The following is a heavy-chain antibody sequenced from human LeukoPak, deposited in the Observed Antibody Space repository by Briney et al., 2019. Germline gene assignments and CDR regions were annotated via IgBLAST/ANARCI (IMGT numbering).Heavy chain of an antibody. D-gene: IGHD3-22*01. CDR3: ARDQAESSGYQGDFDY. J-gene: IGHJ4*02. V-gene: IGHV1-2*02. CDR2: INPNSGGT. Sequence: ASVTVSFTSSAYTFTFYYMHWVRQAPGQGLEWMGWINPNSGGTNYARKFQGRVTMTRDTSISTAYTELSRLRSDDTAVYYCARDQAESSGYQGDFDYWGQGTLVTGSS. CDR1: AYTFTFYY.